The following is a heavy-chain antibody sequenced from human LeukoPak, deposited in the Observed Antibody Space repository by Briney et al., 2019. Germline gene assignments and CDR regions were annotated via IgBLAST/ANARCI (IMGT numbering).Heavy chain of an antibody. Sequence: SVKVSCKASGGTLSSYAISWARQAPGQGLEWMGGIIPIFGTANYAQKFQGRVTITTDESTSTAYMELSSLRSEDTAVYYCARASSGVGATTLSYYYYMDVWGKGTTVTVSS. CDR1: GGTLSSYA. D-gene: IGHD1-26*01. V-gene: IGHV1-69*05. CDR3: ARASSGVGATTLSYYYYMDV. CDR2: IIPIFGTA. J-gene: IGHJ6*03.